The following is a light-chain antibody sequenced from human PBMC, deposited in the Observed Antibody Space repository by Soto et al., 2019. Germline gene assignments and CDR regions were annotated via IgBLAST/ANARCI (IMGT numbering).Light chain of an antibody. CDR2: GAS. V-gene: IGKV3-15*01. Sequence: EIVMTQSPATLSVSPGERATLSCRASHSVSSKLAWYQRKPGQAPRLLIYGASTRATGIPARFSGSGSGTEFTLTISSLQSEDVAVYYCQHYKNRPLTFGGGTKV. J-gene: IGKJ4*01. CDR3: QHYKNRPLT. CDR1: HSVSSK.